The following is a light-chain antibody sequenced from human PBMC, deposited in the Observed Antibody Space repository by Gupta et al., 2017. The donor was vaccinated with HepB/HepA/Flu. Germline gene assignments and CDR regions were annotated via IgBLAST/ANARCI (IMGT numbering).Light chain of an antibody. Sequence: IQMTLSPSSLSASVGDRGTITCRASQSIRSYLKWYQQKPAKAPKLLMYAVSSLQSWVPSRFSSSGGGTDVTLTISSRQQEDFATYYCQQSDSNPLFTFGHGTKVDIK. CDR1: QSIRSY. CDR3: QQSDSNPLFT. CDR2: AVS. V-gene: IGKV1-39*01. J-gene: IGKJ3*01.